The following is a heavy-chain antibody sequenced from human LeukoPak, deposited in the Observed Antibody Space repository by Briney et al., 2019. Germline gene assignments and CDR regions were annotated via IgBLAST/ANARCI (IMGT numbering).Heavy chain of an antibody. V-gene: IGHV1-18*01. CDR1: GYTLSNYG. CDR3: ARDNDKVVDH. D-gene: IGHD1-1*01. CDR2: ITAYNGNR. J-gene: IGHJ4*01. Sequence: ASVKVSCKTSGYTLSNYGISWVRQAPGQGLEWMGWITAYNGNRLYAQRFLGRITLTTDTSTSTSYMELRSLEYDDTAIYYCARDNDKVVDHWGQGTLVTVSS.